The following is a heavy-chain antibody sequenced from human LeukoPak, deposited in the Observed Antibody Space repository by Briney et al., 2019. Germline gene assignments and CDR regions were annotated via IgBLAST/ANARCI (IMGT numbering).Heavy chain of an antibody. V-gene: IGHV1-24*01. CDR3: ATAVTTFVRLSFNNYYYYGMDV. Sequence: ASVKVSCKASGYTFPSYFMHWVRQAPGKGLEWMGGFDPEDGETIYAQKFQGRVTMTEDTSTDTAYMELSSLRSEDTAVYYCATAVTTFVRLSFNNYYYYGMDVWGQGTTVTVSS. J-gene: IGHJ6*02. CDR1: GYTFPSYF. D-gene: IGHD4-17*01. CDR2: FDPEDGET.